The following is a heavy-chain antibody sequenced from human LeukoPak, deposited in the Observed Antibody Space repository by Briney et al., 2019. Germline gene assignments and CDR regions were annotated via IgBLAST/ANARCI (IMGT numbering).Heavy chain of an antibody. Sequence: PSETLSLTCSVSGDSVSRSDSYWDWIRQPRGKGLEWIGTIYYSGRTYYSPSLKSRVTMSVDPSNNQFSLNLRSVTAADTVLYYCARRRYYDGSGYLEWGQGTLLSVSS. D-gene: IGHD3-22*01. J-gene: IGHJ1*01. CDR2: IYYSGRT. CDR3: ARRRYYDGSGYLE. V-gene: IGHV4-39*01. CDR1: GDSVSRSDSY.